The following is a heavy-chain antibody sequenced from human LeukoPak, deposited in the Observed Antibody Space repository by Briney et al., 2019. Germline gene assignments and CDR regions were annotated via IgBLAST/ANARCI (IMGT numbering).Heavy chain of an antibody. J-gene: IGHJ4*02. CDR2: MNPNSGNT. D-gene: IGHD2-15*01. CDR1: GYTFTSYD. V-gene: IGHV1-8*01. CDR3: ARGPPLGYCSGGSCHPAFDY. Sequence: ASVKVSCKASGYTFTSYDINWVRQATGQGLEWMGWMNPNSGNTGYAQKLQGRVTMTTDTSTSTAYMELRSLRSDDTAVYYCARGPPLGYCSGGSCHPAFDYWGQGALVTVSS.